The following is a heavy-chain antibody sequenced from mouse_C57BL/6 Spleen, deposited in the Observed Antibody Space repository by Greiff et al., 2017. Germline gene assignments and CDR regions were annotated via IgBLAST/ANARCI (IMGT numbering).Heavy chain of an antibody. CDR2: IYPRDGST. CDR3: AREDYGNYGYFDV. J-gene: IGHJ1*03. V-gene: IGHV1-85*01. D-gene: IGHD2-1*01. Sequence: VKLQQSGPELVKPGASVKLSCKASGFTFTSYDINWVKQRPGQGLEWIGWIYPRDGSTKYNEKFKGKATLTVDTSSSTAYMELHSLTSEYSAVYVCAREDYGNYGYFDVWGTGTTVTVSS. CDR1: GFTFTSYD.